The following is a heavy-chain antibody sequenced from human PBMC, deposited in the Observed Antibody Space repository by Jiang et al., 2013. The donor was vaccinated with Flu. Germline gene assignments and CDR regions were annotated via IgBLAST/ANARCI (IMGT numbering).Heavy chain of an antibody. D-gene: IGHD6-13*01. J-gene: IGHJ5*02. CDR2: IIPILGIA. V-gene: IGHV1-69*04. Sequence: SGAEVKKPGSSVKVSCKASGGTFSSYAISWVRQAPGQGLEWMGRIIPILGIANYAQKFQGRVTITADKSTSTAYMELSSLRSEDTAVYYCASSSSSWFNWFDPWGQGTLVTVSS. CDR1: GGTFSSYA. CDR3: ASSSSSWFNWFDP.